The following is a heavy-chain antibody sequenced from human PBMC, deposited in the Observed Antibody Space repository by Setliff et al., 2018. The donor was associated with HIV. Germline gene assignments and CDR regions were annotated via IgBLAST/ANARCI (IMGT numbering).Heavy chain of an antibody. CDR2: ISSSTSYI. J-gene: IGHJ3*02. CDR1: GFTFSSYT. V-gene: IGHV3-21*04. CDR3: AKDDVPRDFDI. Sequence: GSLRLSCAASGFTFSSYTMNWVRQAPGKGLEWVSSISSSTSYIYYADSVKGRFTISRDNSKNTLYLQMNSLRVEDTAVYYCAKDDVPRDFDIWGQGTMVTVSS.